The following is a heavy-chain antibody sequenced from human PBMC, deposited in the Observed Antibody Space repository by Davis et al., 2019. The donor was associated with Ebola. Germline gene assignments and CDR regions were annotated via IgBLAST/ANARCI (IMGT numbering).Heavy chain of an antibody. CDR2: ISWDGGST. CDR1: GFTFDDYT. CDR3: AKDMFRTIGSGWYLYYYYGMDV. J-gene: IGHJ6*04. D-gene: IGHD6-19*01. V-gene: IGHV3-43*01. Sequence: PGGSLRLSCAASGFTFDDYTMHWVRQAPGKGLEWVSLISWDGGSTYYADSVKGRFTISRDNSKNSLYLQMNSLRTEDTALYYCAKDMFRTIGSGWYLYYYYGMDVWGKGTTVTVSS.